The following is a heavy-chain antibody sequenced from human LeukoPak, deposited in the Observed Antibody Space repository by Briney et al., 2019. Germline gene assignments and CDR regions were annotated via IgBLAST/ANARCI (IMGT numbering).Heavy chain of an antibody. CDR1: GYTLTELS. D-gene: IGHD6-13*01. J-gene: IGHJ5*02. Sequence: GASVKVSCKVSGYTLTELSMHWVRQAPGKGLEWMGGFDPEDGETIYAQKFQGRVTMTRDTSISTAYMELSRLRSDDTAVYYCARDLPRHSSSWYRWFDPWGQGTLVTVSS. CDR2: FDPEDGET. CDR3: ARDLPRHSSSWYRWFDP. V-gene: IGHV1-24*01.